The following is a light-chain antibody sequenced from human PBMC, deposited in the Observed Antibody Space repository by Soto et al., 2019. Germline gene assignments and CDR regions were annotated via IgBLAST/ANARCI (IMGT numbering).Light chain of an antibody. CDR3: QQYNSYSIT. Sequence: DIQMTQSPSTLSASVGDRVTITCRASQSISSWLAWYQQKPGKAPKLLIYDASSLESGVPSRFSGSGSGTEFTRTISSLQPDDFATYYGQQYNSYSITFGQGTRLEIK. CDR1: QSISSW. J-gene: IGKJ5*01. CDR2: DAS. V-gene: IGKV1-5*01.